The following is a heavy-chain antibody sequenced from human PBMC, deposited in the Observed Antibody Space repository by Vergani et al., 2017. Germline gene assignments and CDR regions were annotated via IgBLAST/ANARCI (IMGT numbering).Heavy chain of an antibody. J-gene: IGHJ6*03. CDR3: AGDADLGYCSRTSCPLYYYYMDV. Sequence: QVQLVQSGAEVKKPGSSVKVSCKASGGTFSSYTISWVRQAPGQGLEWMGRIIPILGIANYAQKFQGRVTITADKSTSTAYMELSSLRSEDTAVYYCAGDADLGYCSRTSCPLYYYYMDVWGKGTTVTVSS. CDR1: GGTFSSYT. D-gene: IGHD2-2*01. CDR2: IIPILGIA. V-gene: IGHV1-69*08.